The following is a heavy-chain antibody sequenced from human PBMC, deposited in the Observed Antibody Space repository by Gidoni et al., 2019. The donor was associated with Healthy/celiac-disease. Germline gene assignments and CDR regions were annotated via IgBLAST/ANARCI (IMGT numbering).Heavy chain of an antibody. CDR2: IDPSDSYP. CDR1: GYSLNSYW. CDR3: ARTLRDCSSTSCFGY. Sequence: EVQRVQSGAEVKKPGESLRISCKGSGYSLNSYWISWVRQMPGKGLEWMGRIDPSDSYPTYSPSFQGHVTISADKSISTAYLQWSSLKASDTAMYYCARTLRDCSSTSCFGYWGQGTLVTVSS. D-gene: IGHD2-2*01. V-gene: IGHV5-10-1*03. J-gene: IGHJ4*02.